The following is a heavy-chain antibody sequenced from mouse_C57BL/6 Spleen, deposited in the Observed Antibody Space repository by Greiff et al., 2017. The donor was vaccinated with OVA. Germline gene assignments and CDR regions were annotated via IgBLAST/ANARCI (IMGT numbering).Heavy chain of an antibody. CDR1: GFTFSDYG. Sequence: EVQVVESGGGLVKPGGSLKLSCAASGFTFSDYGMHWVRQAPEKGLEWVAYISSGSSTIYYADTVKGRFTISRDNAKNTLFLQMTSLRSEDTAMYYCARSGNYYAMDYWGQGTSVTVSS. CDR3: ARSGNYYAMDY. J-gene: IGHJ4*01. CDR2: ISSGSSTI. V-gene: IGHV5-17*01. D-gene: IGHD1-1*01.